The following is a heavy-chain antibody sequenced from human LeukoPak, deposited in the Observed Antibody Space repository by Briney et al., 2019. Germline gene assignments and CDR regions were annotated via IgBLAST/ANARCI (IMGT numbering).Heavy chain of an antibody. J-gene: IGHJ4*02. V-gene: IGHV3-30*01. CDR3: ARDPTYYYGSGSSGPHYFDY. CDR2: ISYDGSYK. D-gene: IGHD3-10*01. Sequence: GGSLRLSCTASGFTFSSQAMHWVRQAPGKGLEWVSVISYDGSYKYYADSVKGRFTISRDNSKNTLYLQMNSLRAEDTAVYYCARDPTYYYGSGSSGPHYFDYWGQGTLVTVSS. CDR1: GFTFSSQA.